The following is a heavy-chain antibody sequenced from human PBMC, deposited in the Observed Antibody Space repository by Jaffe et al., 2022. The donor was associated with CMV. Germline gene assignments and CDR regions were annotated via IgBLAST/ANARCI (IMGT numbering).Heavy chain of an antibody. Sequence: EVQLLESGGGLVQPGKSLRLSCAASGFTFSNFAMSWVRQAPGKGLEWVSTLSVGENTYYADSVKGRFTVSRDNSKNTLYLQMNSLRAEDTAIYYCAKDQPFVPYTYGPDFWGQGTLVTVSS. V-gene: IGHV3-23*01. J-gene: IGHJ4*02. CDR2: LSVGENT. CDR1: GFTFSNFA. D-gene: IGHD5-18*01. CDR3: AKDQPFVPYTYGPDF.